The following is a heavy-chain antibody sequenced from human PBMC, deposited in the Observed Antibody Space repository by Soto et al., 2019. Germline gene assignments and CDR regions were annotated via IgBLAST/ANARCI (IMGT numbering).Heavy chain of an antibody. CDR3: ARDLRHSYGLGRLDS. V-gene: IGHV3-30-3*01. J-gene: IGHJ4*02. D-gene: IGHD3-10*01. CDR2: LSYNGNNH. Sequence: QVQLVESGGGVVQPGRSLRLSCAASGFAFSSYPLHWVRRAPGKGLEWVAVLSYNGNNHYYADSVKGRFTISRDNSKNTLYLQMDSLRSEDTAVYYCARDLRHSYGLGRLDSWGQGTLVTVS. CDR1: GFAFSSYP.